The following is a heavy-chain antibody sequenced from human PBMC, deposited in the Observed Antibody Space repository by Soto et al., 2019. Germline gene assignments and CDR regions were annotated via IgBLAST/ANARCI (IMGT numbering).Heavy chain of an antibody. D-gene: IGHD2-2*01. V-gene: IGHV4-31*02. CDR2: IYYSGTT. J-gene: IGHJ6*02. CDR1: GVSISRGVYY. Sequence: SETRSRTWTVSGVSISRGVYYWIWIRQHPGKGLEWIGYIYYSGTTYYNPSLKSRVTISVDTSKNQFSLKLSSVTAADTAVYYCAKVVPAPMYGMDVWGQGTTVTVSS. CDR3: AKVVPAPMYGMDV.